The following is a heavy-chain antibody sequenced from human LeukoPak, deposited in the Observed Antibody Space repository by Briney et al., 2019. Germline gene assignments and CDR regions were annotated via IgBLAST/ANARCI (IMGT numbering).Heavy chain of an antibody. CDR3: AKGSISGVVLVPATCAPNDY. D-gene: IGHD2-15*01. CDR2: ISGSGGST. J-gene: IGHJ4*02. CDR1: GFTFSDYA. Sequence: GGSLRLSCAASGFTFSDYAMTWVRQAPGKGLEWVSGISGSGGSTYYVDSVKGRFTISRDNSKNTLYLQMNSLTVEDTAIYYCAKGSISGVVLVPATCAPNDYWGQGTLVTVSS. V-gene: IGHV3-23*01.